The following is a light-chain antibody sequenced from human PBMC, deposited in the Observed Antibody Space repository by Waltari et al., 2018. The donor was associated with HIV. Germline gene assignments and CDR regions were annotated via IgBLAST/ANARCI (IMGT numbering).Light chain of an antibody. CDR1: RSNLGSKN. Sequence: QSVLTQPPSSSGTPGQRVTISCSGSRSNLGSKNVNWYQQLPGTAPKLLIYSNDQRPSGVPDRFSGSKSGTSASLAISGLQSEDEAGYYCAAWDVSLNGLVFGGGTKLTVL. CDR2: SND. J-gene: IGLJ2*01. CDR3: AAWDVSLNGLV. V-gene: IGLV1-44*01.